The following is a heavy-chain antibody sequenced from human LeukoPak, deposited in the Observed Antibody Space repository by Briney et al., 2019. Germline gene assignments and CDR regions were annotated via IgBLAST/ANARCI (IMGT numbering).Heavy chain of an antibody. D-gene: IGHD3-10*01. J-gene: IGHJ6*02. CDR2: ISSSSSTI. CDR3: AGITMVRGRFRTYYYGMDV. V-gene: IGHV3-48*01. Sequence: GSLRPSCAASGITFSNYSMNWVRQAPGKGLEWVSYISSSSSTIYYADSVKGRFTISRDNAKNSLYLQMNSLRAEDTAVYYCAGITMVRGRFRTYYYGMDVWGQGTTVTVSS. CDR1: GITFSNYS.